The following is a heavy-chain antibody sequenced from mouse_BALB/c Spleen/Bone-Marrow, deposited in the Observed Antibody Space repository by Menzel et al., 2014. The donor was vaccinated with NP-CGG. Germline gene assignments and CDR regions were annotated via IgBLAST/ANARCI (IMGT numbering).Heavy chain of an antibody. V-gene: IGHV1-4*01. J-gene: IGHJ1*01. Sequence: QVQLKQSGAELARPGASVKMSCKASGYTFTSYTMHWVKQRPGQGLEWIGYINPSSGYTNYNQKFKDKATLTADKSSSTAYMQLSSLTSEDSAVFYCARSLRWYFDVWGAGTTVTVSS. CDR3: ARSLRWYFDV. CDR2: INPSSGYT. D-gene: IGHD1-1*01. CDR1: GYTFTSYT.